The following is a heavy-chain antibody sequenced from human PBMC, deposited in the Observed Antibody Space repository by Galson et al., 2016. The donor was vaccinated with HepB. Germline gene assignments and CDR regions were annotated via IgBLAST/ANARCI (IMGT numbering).Heavy chain of an antibody. Sequence: SLRLSCAASGFSFSHFRMTWVRQALGKGLEWVATINEDGSEKYYVESVKGRFTISRDNAKNSLSLQMNSLRAADTAVYYCARGDVVVRFLEWFFHEGWFDPWGQGALVTVSS. CDR3: ARGDVVVRFLEWFFHEGWFDP. J-gene: IGHJ5*02. V-gene: IGHV3-7*03. CDR1: GFSFSHFR. D-gene: IGHD3-3*01. CDR2: INEDGSEK.